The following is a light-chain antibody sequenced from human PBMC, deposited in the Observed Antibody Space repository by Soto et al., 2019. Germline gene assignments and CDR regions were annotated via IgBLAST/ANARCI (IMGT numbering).Light chain of an antibody. J-gene: IGKJ4*01. CDR3: QQRSNWPLS. Sequence: EIVLTQSPATLSLSPGERATLSCRASQSVSSLLAWYQQKSGQPPRLLISDASNRATGVPARFSGSGSGTAFPLIISSLEPEDFAVYYCQQRSNWPLSFGGGTKVEI. CDR2: DAS. CDR1: QSVSSL. V-gene: IGKV3-11*01.